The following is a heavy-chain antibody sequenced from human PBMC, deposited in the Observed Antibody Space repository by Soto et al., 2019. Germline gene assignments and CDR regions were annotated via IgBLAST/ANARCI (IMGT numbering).Heavy chain of an antibody. J-gene: IGHJ6*02. CDR3: AIEQWPEHYGMDV. V-gene: IGHV4-4*02. Sequence: QVQLQESGPGLVKPSGTLSLTCAVSGGSISSSNLWCWVRQPPGKELEWIGEIYHSGSTNYNPSLKRRVTISVDKSKNQFSLELSSVTAADTAVYYGAIEQWPEHYGMDVWGQGLTVTVSS. CDR1: GGSISSSNL. D-gene: IGHD6-19*01. CDR2: IYHSGST.